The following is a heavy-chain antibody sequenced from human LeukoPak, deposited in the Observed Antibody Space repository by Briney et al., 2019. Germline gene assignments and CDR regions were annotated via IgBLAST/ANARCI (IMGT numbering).Heavy chain of an antibody. CDR2: IYYSGTT. V-gene: IGHV4-39*01. Sequence: SETLSLTCTVSGGSISSDNYYWGWIRQPPGKGLEWIGSIYYSGTTYYNPCLKSRVTISVDTSKNQFSLKLSSVTAADTALYYCAKHYMGSSYNHGLDCWGQGTLVTVSS. CDR1: GGSISSDNYY. CDR3: AKHYMGSSYNHGLDC. D-gene: IGHD3-10*01. J-gene: IGHJ4*02.